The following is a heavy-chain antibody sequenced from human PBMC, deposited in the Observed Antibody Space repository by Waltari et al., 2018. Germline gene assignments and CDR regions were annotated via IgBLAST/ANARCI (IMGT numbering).Heavy chain of an antibody. CDR2: INLDGSST. Sequence: EVQLVESGGGLVQPGGSLRLSCGASGIPVRSYWKQWARQAPGKGLVGVSRINLDGSSTTYADSVKGRFTISRDNAKNTLSLQMNSLRAEDTAVYYCARGSFLEWLGGMDVWGQGTTVSVS. D-gene: IGHD3-3*02. CDR3: ARGSFLEWLGGMDV. V-gene: IGHV3-74*03. J-gene: IGHJ6*02. CDR1: GIPVRSYW.